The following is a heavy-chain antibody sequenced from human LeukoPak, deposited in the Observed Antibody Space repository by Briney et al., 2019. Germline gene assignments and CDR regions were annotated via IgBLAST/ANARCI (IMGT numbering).Heavy chain of an antibody. V-gene: IGHV3-30*02. J-gene: IGHJ3*02. CDR3: ARDLIPTSGPGAFDI. Sequence: GGSLRLSCAASGFTFSHYGMHWVRQAPGKALEWVAFIRYDGSNKYYADSVKGRFTISRDNSKNTLYLQMNSLRAEDTAVYYCARDLIPTSGPGAFDIWGQGTMVTVSS. CDR2: IRYDGSNK. CDR1: GFTFSHYG. D-gene: IGHD3-3*01.